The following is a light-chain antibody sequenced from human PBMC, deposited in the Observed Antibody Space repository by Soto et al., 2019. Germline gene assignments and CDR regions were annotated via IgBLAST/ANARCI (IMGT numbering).Light chain of an antibody. CDR1: SSDVGGYDY. V-gene: IGLV2-11*01. CDR2: DVT. Sequence: QSALTQPPSVSGSPGQSVTISCTGTSSDVGGYDYVSRYQQRPGKAPKLLIYDVTKRPSGVPDRFSGSKSGNTASLTISGLQAEDEADFYCCSYGGSFPYVFGTGTKLTVL. CDR3: CSYGGSFPYV. J-gene: IGLJ1*01.